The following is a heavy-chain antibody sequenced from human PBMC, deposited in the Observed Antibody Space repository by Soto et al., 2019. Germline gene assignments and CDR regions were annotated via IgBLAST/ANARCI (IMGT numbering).Heavy chain of an antibody. J-gene: IGHJ5*02. Sequence: QVQLVESGGGVVQPGRSLRLSCAGSGFTFSSYGMHWVRQAPGKGLEWVAVISYDGSDKYYGDSVKGRFTISRDDSKNTLYLQMNSTRVEDTAIYYCAKTAGYDYVWGSSGLDPWGQGTLVTVSS. CDR2: ISYDGSDK. CDR1: GFTFSSYG. V-gene: IGHV3-30*18. D-gene: IGHD3-16*01. CDR3: AKTAGYDYVWGSSGLDP.